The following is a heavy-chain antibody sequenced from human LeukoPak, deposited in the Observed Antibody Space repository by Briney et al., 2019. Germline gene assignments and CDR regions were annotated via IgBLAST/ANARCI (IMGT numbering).Heavy chain of an antibody. CDR1: GFSFNTYV. CDR3: ARDAIRGVIIGYYDY. J-gene: IGHJ4*02. D-gene: IGHD3-10*01. Sequence: PGRSLRLSCAASGFSFNTYVMHWVRQAPGKGLEWVAVISYDGSDKYYADSVKGRFTTSRDNSKNTLYLQINSLRAEDTAVYYCARDAIRGVIIGYYDYWGQGTLVTVSS. CDR2: ISYDGSDK. V-gene: IGHV3-30*04.